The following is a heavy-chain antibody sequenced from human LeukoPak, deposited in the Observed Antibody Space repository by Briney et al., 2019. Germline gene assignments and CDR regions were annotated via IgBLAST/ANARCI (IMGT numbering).Heavy chain of an antibody. Sequence: GGSLRLSCAGSGFSFSSYWMTWVRQAPGKGLEWVAIIKEDGREEYYVDSVKGRFTISRDNAKNSLYLQMNSLRVEDTAVYYCARDQSRRNDYWGQGTLVTVSS. CDR2: IKEDGREE. CDR1: GFSFSSYW. J-gene: IGHJ4*02. CDR3: ARDQSRRNDY. V-gene: IGHV3-7*03.